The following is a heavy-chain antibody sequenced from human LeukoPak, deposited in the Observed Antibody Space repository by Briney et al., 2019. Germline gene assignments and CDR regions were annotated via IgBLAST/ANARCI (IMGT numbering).Heavy chain of an antibody. Sequence: SETLSPTCAVYGGSFSGYYWSWIRQPPGKGLEWIGEINHSGSTNYNPSLKSRVTISVDTSKNQFSLKLSSVTAADTAVYYCAREGQQLRFDYWGQGTLVTVSS. J-gene: IGHJ4*02. D-gene: IGHD6-13*01. CDR3: AREGQQLRFDY. CDR2: INHSGST. CDR1: GGSFSGYY. V-gene: IGHV4-34*01.